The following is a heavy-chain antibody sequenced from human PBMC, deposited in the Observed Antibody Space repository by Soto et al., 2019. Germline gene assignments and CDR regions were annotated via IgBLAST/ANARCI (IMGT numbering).Heavy chain of an antibody. J-gene: IGHJ3*02. D-gene: IGHD3-3*02. CDR2: IYHSGST. CDR3: ARVLGNDAFDI. V-gene: IGHV4-4*02. Sequence: QVQLQESGPGLVKPSGTLSLTCAVSGGSISSSNWWSWVRQPPGKGLEWIGEIYHSGSTNYNPSLKSRITRSVDKSKTQFALTLSSVTAADTAVYYCARVLGNDAFDICGQGTMVTVSS. CDR1: GGSISSSNW.